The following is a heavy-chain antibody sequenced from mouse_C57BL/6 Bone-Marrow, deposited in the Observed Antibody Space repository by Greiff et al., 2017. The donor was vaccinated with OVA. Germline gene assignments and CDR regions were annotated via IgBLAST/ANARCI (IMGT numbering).Heavy chain of an antibody. D-gene: IGHD1-1*01. CDR3: ARPGGFITTARGFAY. Sequence: VKLVESGAELARPGASVKLSCKASGYTFTSYGISWVKQRTGQGLEWIGEIYPRSGNTYYNEKFKGKATLTADKSSSTAYMELRSLTSEDSAVYFCARPGGFITTARGFAYWGQGTLVTVSA. J-gene: IGHJ3*01. CDR1: GYTFTSYG. CDR2: IYPRSGNT. V-gene: IGHV1-81*01.